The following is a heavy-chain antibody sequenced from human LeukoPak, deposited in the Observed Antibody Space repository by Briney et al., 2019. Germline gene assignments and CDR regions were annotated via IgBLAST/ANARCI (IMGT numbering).Heavy chain of an antibody. CDR3: ARSDSYSFDY. J-gene: IGHJ4*02. D-gene: IGHD2-21*02. Sequence: PSETLSLTCTVSGGSISSSSYYWGWIRQPPGKGLEWIGSIYYSGSTYYSPSLKSRVTISVDTSKNQFSLKLSSVTAADTAVYYCARSDSYSFDYWGQGTLVTVSS. CDR1: GGSISSSSYY. CDR2: IYYSGST. V-gene: IGHV4-39*01.